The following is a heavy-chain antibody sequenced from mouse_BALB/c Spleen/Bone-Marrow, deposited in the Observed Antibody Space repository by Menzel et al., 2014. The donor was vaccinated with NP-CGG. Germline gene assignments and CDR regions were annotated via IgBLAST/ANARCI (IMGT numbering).Heavy chain of an antibody. Sequence: QVQLQQSGAELARPGASVKMSCQASGYTFTRYTMHWEKKRPGQGLEWIGYIIPYSGYSNYNQKFKDKATLTADKSSSTAYMQLSSLTSEDSAVYYCTIRYYAMDYWGQGTSVTVSS. CDR1: GYTFTRYT. J-gene: IGHJ4*01. D-gene: IGHD1-1*01. V-gene: IGHV1-4*01. CDR2: IIPYSGYS. CDR3: TIRYYAMDY.